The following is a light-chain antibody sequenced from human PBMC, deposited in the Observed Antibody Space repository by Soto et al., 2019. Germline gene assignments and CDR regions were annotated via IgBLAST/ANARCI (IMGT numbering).Light chain of an antibody. CDR3: QQRSNWPPGIT. Sequence: EVVLPQSPDTLSLSPGDTATLSCMASQSVTTFLGWYQQKPGQAPRLLIYDASTRAAGIPARFSGSGSGTDFTLTISSLEPEDFAFYYCQQRSNWPPGITFGQGTRLEIK. J-gene: IGKJ5*01. CDR2: DAS. V-gene: IGKV3-11*01. CDR1: QSVTTF.